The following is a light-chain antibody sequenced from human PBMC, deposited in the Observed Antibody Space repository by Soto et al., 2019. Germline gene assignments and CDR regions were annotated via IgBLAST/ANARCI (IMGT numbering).Light chain of an antibody. CDR2: SYN. CDR3: AAWDDSLNGVL. J-gene: IGLJ2*01. CDR1: SSNIGSNT. Sequence: QSVLTQPPSASGTPGQRVTISCSGSSSNIGSNTVNWYQQLPGTAPKLLIYSYNQRPSGVPDRFSDSKSVTSASLAISGLQSEDEADYYCAAWDDSLNGVLFGGGTKLTVL. V-gene: IGLV1-44*01.